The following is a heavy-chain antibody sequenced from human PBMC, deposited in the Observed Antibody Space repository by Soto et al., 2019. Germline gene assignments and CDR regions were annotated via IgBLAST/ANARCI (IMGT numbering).Heavy chain of an antibody. CDR2: LYYTGAA. Sequence: QVQLQESGPRLVKPSETLSLTCTVSNGSISQYYWNRIRQSPGKGLEWIGYLYYTGAATYNPSLKSRVTMSLDKSKTQFSLKLSSVTAADTAIYFCARAFYSSDNDGYPVFDYWGPGTLVPVSS. J-gene: IGHJ4*02. V-gene: IGHV4-59*01. CDR3: ARAFYSSDNDGYPVFDY. D-gene: IGHD5-18*01. CDR1: NGSISQYY.